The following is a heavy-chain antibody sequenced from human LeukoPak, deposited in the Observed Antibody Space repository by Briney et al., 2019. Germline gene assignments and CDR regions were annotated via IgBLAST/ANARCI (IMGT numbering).Heavy chain of an antibody. CDR3: AHHGSGSTWFDP. V-gene: IGHV4-30-4*01. D-gene: IGHD3-10*01. J-gene: IGHJ5*02. Sequence: SETLSLTCTVSGGSISSDNYQWSWIRQPPGKGLEWIGYINYSGSTYYNPSLKSRLTISVDTSKNHFSLKLSSVTAADTAVYYCAHHGSGSTWFDPWGQGTLVTVSS. CDR1: GGSISSDNYQ. CDR2: INYSGST.